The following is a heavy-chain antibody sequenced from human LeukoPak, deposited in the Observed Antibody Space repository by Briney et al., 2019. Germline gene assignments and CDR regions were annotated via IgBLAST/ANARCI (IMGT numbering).Heavy chain of an antibody. J-gene: IGHJ5*02. CDR1: GGSISSDY. V-gene: IGHV4-59*08. D-gene: IGHD3-10*01. CDR2: IYNSGSN. Sequence: SETLSLTCTVSGGSISSDYWQWIRQPPGKGLEWIGYIYNSGSNSYNSSLKSRVTISVDTSKNQFSLKLTSVTAADTAVYYCATRGSWGQGTLVTVSS. CDR3: ATRGS.